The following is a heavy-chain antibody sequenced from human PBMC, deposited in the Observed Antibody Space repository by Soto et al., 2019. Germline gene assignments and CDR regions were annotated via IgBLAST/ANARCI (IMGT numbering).Heavy chain of an antibody. CDR1: GGTFSSYA. J-gene: IGHJ4*02. CDR2: IIPIFGTA. D-gene: IGHD2-2*01. V-gene: IGHV1-69*13. Sequence: GASVKVSCKASGGTFSSYAISWVRQAPGQGLEWMGGIIPIFGTANYAQKFQGRVTITADESTSTAYMELSSLRSEDTAVYYCARGTEDGAYCSSTRCYRLAYWGQGTLVPVSS. CDR3: ARGTEDGAYCSSTRCYRLAY.